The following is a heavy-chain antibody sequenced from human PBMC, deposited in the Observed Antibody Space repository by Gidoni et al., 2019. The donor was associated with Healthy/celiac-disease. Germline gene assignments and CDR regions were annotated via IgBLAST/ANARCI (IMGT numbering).Heavy chain of an antibody. CDR3: ARDNQGDPKGAARRSRAFDI. V-gene: IGHV3-33*01. CDR2: IWYDGSNK. CDR1: GFTFSSYG. Sequence: QVQLVESGGGVVQPGRSLRLSCAASGFTFSSYGMHWVRKAPGKGLEWVAVIWYDGSNKYYADSVKGRFTIARDNSKNTLYLQMNSLRAEDTAVYYCARDNQGDPKGAARRSRAFDIWGQGTMVTVSS. J-gene: IGHJ3*02. D-gene: IGHD1-26*01.